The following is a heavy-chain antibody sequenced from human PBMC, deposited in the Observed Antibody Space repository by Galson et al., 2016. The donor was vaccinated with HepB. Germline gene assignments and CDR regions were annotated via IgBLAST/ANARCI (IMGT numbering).Heavy chain of an antibody. CDR2: ISHDGTSK. CDR1: GFTFSYYA. V-gene: IGHV3-30-3*01. CDR3: ARYGYGRWLQFNH. Sequence: SLRLSCAASGFTFSYYAMHWVRQAPGKGLEWVALISHDGTSKYYADSLKGQFTISRDNSKNTLYLQMNSLRVEDSAVYYCARYGYGRWLQFNHWGQGTLVTVSS. J-gene: IGHJ5*02. D-gene: IGHD5-24*01.